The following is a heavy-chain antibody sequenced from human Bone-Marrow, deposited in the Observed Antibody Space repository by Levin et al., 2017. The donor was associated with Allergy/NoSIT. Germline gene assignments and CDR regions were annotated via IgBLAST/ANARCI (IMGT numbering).Heavy chain of an antibody. Sequence: ASVKVSCKTSGYTFTDYFIHWVRQAPGRGLEWMGWINPNSGDTNYAQNFQDRVTMTRDTSITTAYMDLSRLRSDDTAVYFCARLDYYDSGPYIDAFDIWGQGTMVTVSS. J-gene: IGHJ3*02. D-gene: IGHD3-22*01. CDR2: INPNSGDT. CDR1: GYTFTDYF. CDR3: ARLDYYDSGPYIDAFDI. V-gene: IGHV1-2*02.